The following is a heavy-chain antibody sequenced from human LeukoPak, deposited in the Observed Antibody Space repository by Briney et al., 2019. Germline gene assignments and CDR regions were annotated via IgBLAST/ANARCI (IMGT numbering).Heavy chain of an antibody. V-gene: IGHV3-23*01. D-gene: IGHD3-10*01. CDR3: AKRGSYYGSGSFPMDV. CDR1: GFTFSSYA. CDR2: ISGSGGST. Sequence: GGSLRLSCAASGFTFSSYAMSWVRQAPGKGLEWVSAISGSGGSTYYADSVKGRFTISRDNSKNTLYLQMNSLRAEDAAVYYCAKRGSYYGSGSFPMDVWGQGTTVTVSS. J-gene: IGHJ6*02.